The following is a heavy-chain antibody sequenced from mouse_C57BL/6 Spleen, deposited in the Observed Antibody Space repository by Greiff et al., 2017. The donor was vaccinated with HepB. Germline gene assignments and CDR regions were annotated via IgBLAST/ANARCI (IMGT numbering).Heavy chain of an antibody. CDR1: GYTFTSYW. CDR3: ARDYYGSSYDFDY. D-gene: IGHD1-1*01. J-gene: IGHJ2*01. Sequence: VQVVESGAELAKPGASVKLSCKASGYTFTSYWMHWVKQRPGQGLEWIGYINPSSGYTKYNQKFKDKATLTADKSSSTAYMQLSSLTYEDSAVYYCARDYYGSSYDFDYWGQGTTLTVSS. V-gene: IGHV1-7*01. CDR2: INPSSGYT.